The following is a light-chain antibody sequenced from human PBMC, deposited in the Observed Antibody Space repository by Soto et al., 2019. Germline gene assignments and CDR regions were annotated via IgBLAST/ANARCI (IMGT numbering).Light chain of an antibody. J-gene: IGKJ4*01. V-gene: IGKV3-20*01. CDR3: QQFGRSVT. CDR1: QRLLSSY. CDR2: DAA. Sequence: EIVLTQSPTTLSLSPGEGATLSCRASQRLLSSYLVWYQQRPGQAPRLLIYDAATRAPGIPDRFSGSGSGTGFILTISRVEPEDFAVYYCQQFGRSVTFGGGTKVEI.